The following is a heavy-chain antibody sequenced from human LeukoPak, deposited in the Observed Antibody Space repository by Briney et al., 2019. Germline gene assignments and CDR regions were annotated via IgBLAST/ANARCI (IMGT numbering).Heavy chain of an antibody. CDR1: GYTFTNYG. Sequence: GASVKVSCKASGYTFTNYGISWVRQAPGQGLEWMGWMSALNGNTNYQHKFQGRVTMTTDTSKNTAYMELRSLRSDDTAMYYCARDSALLNNGDWYGGSDYWGQGTLVTVSS. V-gene: IGHV1-18*01. CDR3: ARDSALLNNGDWYGGSDY. D-gene: IGHD4-17*01. J-gene: IGHJ4*02. CDR2: MSALNGNT.